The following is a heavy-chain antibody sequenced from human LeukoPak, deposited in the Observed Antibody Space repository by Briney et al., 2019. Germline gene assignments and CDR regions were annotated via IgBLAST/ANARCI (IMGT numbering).Heavy chain of an antibody. CDR1: GFIFSDYS. J-gene: IGHJ4*02. CDR2: ITTSRDQ. V-gene: IGHV3-21*06. CDR3: ARDSYCPNDVCYDY. D-gene: IGHD2-8*01. Sequence: KSGGSLRLSCAASGFIFSDYSMGWVRRAPGKGLEWVSSITTSRDQYHADSVKGRFTVSRDNAKSSVYLQMDSLRADDTAVYYCARDSYCPNDVCYDYWGQGVLVTVS.